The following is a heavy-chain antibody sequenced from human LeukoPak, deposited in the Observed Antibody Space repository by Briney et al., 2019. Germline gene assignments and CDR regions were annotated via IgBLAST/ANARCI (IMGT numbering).Heavy chain of an antibody. Sequence: SGPLSLTCTVSGDSINSLDLWSWVRQPPGKGLEWIGEMYLSGTTHSNPSVKSRVTISIDKSKNQFFLNLSSVTDADTAVYYCAGLVGRYSSGLYYYYFDYWGQGTLVTVSS. D-gene: IGHD3-22*01. CDR2: MYLSGTT. J-gene: IGHJ4*02. CDR3: AGLVGRYSSGLYYYYFDY. V-gene: IGHV4-4*02. CDR1: GDSINSLDL.